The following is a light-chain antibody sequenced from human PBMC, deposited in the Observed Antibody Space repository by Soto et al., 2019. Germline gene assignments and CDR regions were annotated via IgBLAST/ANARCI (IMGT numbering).Light chain of an antibody. Sequence: QSVLTQPPSVSGAPGQRVTISCTGSSSNSGAGDEVHWYQQLPGTAPKLLIYGSSNRPSGVPDRFSGSKSGTSASLAITGLKAEDEADYYCQSYDSSLGDWVFGGGTKLTVL. CDR1: SSNSGAGDE. CDR3: QSYDSSLGDWV. J-gene: IGLJ3*02. CDR2: GSS. V-gene: IGLV1-40*01.